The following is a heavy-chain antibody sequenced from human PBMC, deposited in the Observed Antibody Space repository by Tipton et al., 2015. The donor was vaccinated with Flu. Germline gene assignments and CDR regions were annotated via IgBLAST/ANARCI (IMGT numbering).Heavy chain of an antibody. V-gene: IGHV3-33*01. D-gene: IGHD1-7*01. J-gene: IGHJ6*03. Sequence: SLRLSCAASAFTFSSYGMHWVRKAPGKGLEWLAFIWYDGVDKYYAESVKGRFTISRDDSKNVVYLQINSLRAEDTGIYYCARDGPEWNYFAYMDVWGKGTTVTVSS. CDR1: AFTFSSYG. CDR3: ARDGPEWNYFAYMDV. CDR2: IWYDGVDK.